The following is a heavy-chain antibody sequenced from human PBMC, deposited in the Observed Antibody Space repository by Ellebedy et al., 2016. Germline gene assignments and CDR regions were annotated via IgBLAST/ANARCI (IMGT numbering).Heavy chain of an antibody. D-gene: IGHD5-12*01. Sequence: GESLKISCAASGFTFSSYAMSWVRQAPGKGLEWVSGISGSGGSTYYADSVKGRFTISRDNSKNTLYLQMNSLRAEDTAVYYCAKDGDIVATTTYFDYWGQGTLVTVSS. CDR3: AKDGDIVATTTYFDY. CDR2: ISGSGGST. V-gene: IGHV3-23*01. J-gene: IGHJ4*02. CDR1: GFTFSSYA.